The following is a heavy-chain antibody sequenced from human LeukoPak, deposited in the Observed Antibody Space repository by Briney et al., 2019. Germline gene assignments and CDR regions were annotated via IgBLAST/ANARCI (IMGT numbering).Heavy chain of an antibody. J-gene: IGHJ4*02. CDR3: AKVPTYYYDSSGPPGDY. Sequence: GGSLRLSCAASGFTFSSYAMSWVRQAPGKGLEWVSAISGSGGSTYYADSVKGRFTISRDNSKNTLYLQMNSLRAEDTAVYYCAKVPTYYYDSSGPPGDYWGQGTLVTVSS. CDR2: ISGSGGST. V-gene: IGHV3-23*01. D-gene: IGHD3-22*01. CDR1: GFTFSSYA.